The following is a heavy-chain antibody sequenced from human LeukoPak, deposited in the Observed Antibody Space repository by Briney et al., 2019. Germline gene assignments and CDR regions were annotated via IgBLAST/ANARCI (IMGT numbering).Heavy chain of an antibody. CDR1: GFIFSTYE. Sequence: GGSLRLSCAASGFIFSTYEMNWVRQAPGKGLEWLSYISYNSRSIYYADSVKGRFTISRDNAKNSLYLQMNSLRAEDTAVYYCARDTIDGSGSYYNLMPFDYWGQGTLVTVSS. CDR2: ISYNSRSI. D-gene: IGHD3-10*01. CDR3: ARDTIDGSGSYYNLMPFDY. J-gene: IGHJ4*02. V-gene: IGHV3-48*03.